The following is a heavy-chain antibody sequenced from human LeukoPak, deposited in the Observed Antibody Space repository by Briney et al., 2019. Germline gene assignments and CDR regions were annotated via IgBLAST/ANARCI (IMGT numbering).Heavy chain of an antibody. CDR3: ARGIVATANDAFDI. J-gene: IGHJ3*02. V-gene: IGHV4-59*01. D-gene: IGHD5-12*01. Sequence: SETLSLTCTVSGDSITNNYWNWVRQSPGKGLEWIGYIYYNGSASHNPSLRGRVTISVDTSKNQFSLKLSSVTAADTAVYYCARGIVATANDAFDIWGQGTMVTVSS. CDR1: GDSITNNY. CDR2: IYYNGSA.